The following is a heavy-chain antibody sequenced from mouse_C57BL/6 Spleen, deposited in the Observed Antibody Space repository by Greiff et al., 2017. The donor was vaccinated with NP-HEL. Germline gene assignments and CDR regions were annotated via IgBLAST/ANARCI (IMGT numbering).Heavy chain of an antibody. CDR2: IYPGSGST. J-gene: IGHJ1*03. V-gene: IGHV1-55*01. CDR1: GYTFTSYW. CDR3: PRSRSNGYFDV. D-gene: IGHD2-5*01. Sequence: QVHVKQPGAELVKPGASVKMSCKASGYTFTSYWITWVKQRPGQGLEWIGDIYPGSGSTNYNQKFKGKTTLTVDKSSSTAYMQLSSLTSEDSAVYYCPRSRSNGYFDVWGTGTTVTVSS.